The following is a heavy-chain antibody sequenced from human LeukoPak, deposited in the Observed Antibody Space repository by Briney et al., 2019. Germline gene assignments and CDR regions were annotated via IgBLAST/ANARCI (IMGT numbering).Heavy chain of an antibody. J-gene: IGHJ4*02. CDR1: GYTFTDYN. CDR3: SVWFGELSH. Sequence: ASVKVSCKASGYTFTDYNIHRVRQAPGQGLEWMGWISPNSGGTKYGQRFQGLVTMTRDTSISTAYMDLSSLKSDDTATYYCSVWFGELSHWGQGTLVTVSS. D-gene: IGHD3-10*01. V-gene: IGHV1-2*02. CDR2: ISPNSGGT.